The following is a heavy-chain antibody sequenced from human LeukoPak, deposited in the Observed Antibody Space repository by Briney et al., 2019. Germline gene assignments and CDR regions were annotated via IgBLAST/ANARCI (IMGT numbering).Heavy chain of an antibody. Sequence: AAVNVSCKALVYTFTDHCFHWLRQDPAPGIEWMGWIQGGRSDTNIAQKGQGRVSLTRDMSISTVYMELSRLTSDDTAVYYCARVHTWRPDYWGQGTLVSVSS. V-gene: IGHV1-2*02. J-gene: IGHJ4*02. CDR2: IQGGRSDT. CDR3: ARVHTWRPDY. CDR1: VYTFTDHC. D-gene: IGHD2-2*02.